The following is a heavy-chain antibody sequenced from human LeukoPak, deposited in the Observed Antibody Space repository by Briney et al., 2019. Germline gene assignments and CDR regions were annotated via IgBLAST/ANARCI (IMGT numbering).Heavy chain of an antibody. J-gene: IGHJ6*02. V-gene: IGHV3-7*02. D-gene: IGHD3-10*01. CDR3: AKADYGSGSYYMYYYYGMDV. Sequence: GGSLRLSCAASGFTFSTYWMTWVRQAPGKGLEWVANIKKDGSEKYYVDSVRGRFTISRDNAKNSLFLQMNSLRAEDTAVYYCAKADYGSGSYYMYYYYGMDVWGQGTTVTVSS. CDR2: IKKDGSEK. CDR1: GFTFSTYW.